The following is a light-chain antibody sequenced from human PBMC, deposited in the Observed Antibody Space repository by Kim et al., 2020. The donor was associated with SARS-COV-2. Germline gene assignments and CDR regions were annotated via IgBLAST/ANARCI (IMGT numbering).Light chain of an antibody. CDR1: QSVTNSY. CDR2: DAS. CDR3: QQYGNSPWT. V-gene: IGKV3-20*01. Sequence: DIVLTQSPGTLSLSPGERATLSCRASQSVTNSYLAWYQQKPGQAPRLLMYDASSRATGIPDRFSGSGSGTDFTLTISRLEPEDFAVYYCQQYGNSPWTFGQGTKVEIK. J-gene: IGKJ1*01.